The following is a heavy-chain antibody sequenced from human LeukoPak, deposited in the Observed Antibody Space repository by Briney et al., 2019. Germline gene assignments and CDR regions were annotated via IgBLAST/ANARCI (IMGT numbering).Heavy chain of an antibody. Sequence: PGRSLRLSCAASGFTFDDYAMHCVRQAPGEGLEWVSGISWNSGSVGYADSVKGRFTISRDNAKNSLYLQMNSLRAEDTALYYCAKDTLAAAGRYYYYGMDVWGQGTTVTVSS. CDR2: ISWNSGSV. CDR1: GFTFDDYA. D-gene: IGHD6-13*01. J-gene: IGHJ6*02. V-gene: IGHV3-9*01. CDR3: AKDTLAAAGRYYYYGMDV.